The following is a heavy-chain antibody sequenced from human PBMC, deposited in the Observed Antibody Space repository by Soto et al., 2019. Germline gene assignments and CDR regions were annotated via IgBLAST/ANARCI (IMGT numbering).Heavy chain of an antibody. D-gene: IGHD6-19*01. CDR3: EVWAVGNLRGDF. CDR2: INPNTADT. CDR1: GYTFTGFH. J-gene: IGHJ4*02. V-gene: IGHV1-2*02. Sequence: QAQLVQSGAEVKKPGASVKVSCKASGYTFTGFHINWVRQAPGQGLEWMGWINPNTADTKYGQKFQGRVTMTRDTSISTAYMELTRLTSDDTAVYYWEVWAVGNLRGDFWGQGTLVTVSS.